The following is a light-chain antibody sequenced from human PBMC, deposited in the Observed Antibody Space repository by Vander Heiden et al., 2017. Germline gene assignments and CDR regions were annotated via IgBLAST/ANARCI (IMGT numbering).Light chain of an antibody. J-gene: IGLJ2*01. V-gene: IGLV3-1*01. CDR3: QAWDRSTVV. Sequence: SYELTQPPSVSVSPGPTASLTCSGGNLGDKYACWYQQKPGQAPMLVIYQDNKRPSGIPERFSGSNSGNTATLTIRGTQTRDEADYYCQAWDRSTVVFGGGTKVTVL. CDR2: QDN. CDR1: NLGDKY.